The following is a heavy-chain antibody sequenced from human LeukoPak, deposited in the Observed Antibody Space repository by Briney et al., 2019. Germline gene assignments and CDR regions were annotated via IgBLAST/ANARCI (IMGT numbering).Heavy chain of an antibody. CDR1: GLTVSNTY. CDR2: IYIGGSA. CDR3: ARCKIASHFDY. J-gene: IGHJ4*02. Sequence: GGSLRLSCAASGLTVSNTYMSWVRQAPGKGLEWVSVIYIGGSAYYGDSVKGRFTISRDSSENTVYLQMTSLRVEDTAVYYCARCKIASHFDYWGQGTLVTVSS. D-gene: IGHD2-21*01. V-gene: IGHV3-53*01.